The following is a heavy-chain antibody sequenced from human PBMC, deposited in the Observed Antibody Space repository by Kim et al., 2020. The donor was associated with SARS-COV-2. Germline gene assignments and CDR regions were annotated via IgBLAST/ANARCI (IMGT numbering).Heavy chain of an antibody. D-gene: IGHD6-6*01. CDR3: ASWRGSSSGYYCDY. Sequence: SETLSLTCTVSGGSISSGGYYWSWIRQHPGKGLEWIRYIYYSGSTYYNPSLKSRVTISVDTSKNQVSLKLSSVTAADTAVYYCASWRGSSSGYYCDYWGQGTLVTVSS. CDR1: GGSISSGGYY. V-gene: IGHV4-31*03. CDR2: IYYSGST. J-gene: IGHJ4*02.